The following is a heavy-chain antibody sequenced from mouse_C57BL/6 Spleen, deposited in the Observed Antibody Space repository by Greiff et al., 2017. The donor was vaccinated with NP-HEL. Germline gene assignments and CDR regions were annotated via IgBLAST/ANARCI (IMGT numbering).Heavy chain of an antibody. CDR3: ARDRDVYAMDY. CDR1: GYTFTSYW. CDR2: IYPSDSET. Sequence: VQLQQPGAELVRPGSSVKLSCKASGYTFTSYWMDWVKQRPGQGLEWIGNIYPSDSETHYNQKFKDKATLTVDKSSSTAYMQLSSLTSEDSAVYYCARDRDVYAMDYWGQGTSVTVSS. D-gene: IGHD3-3*01. J-gene: IGHJ4*01. V-gene: IGHV1-61*01.